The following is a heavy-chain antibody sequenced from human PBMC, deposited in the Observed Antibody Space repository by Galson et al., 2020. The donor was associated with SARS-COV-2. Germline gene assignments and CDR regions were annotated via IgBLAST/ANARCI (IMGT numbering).Heavy chain of an antibody. CDR2: IYHSGST. J-gene: IGHJ4*02. CDR1: DYSISSGYF. V-gene: IGHV4-38-2*02. D-gene: IGHD3-10*01. CDR3: ARDGSRRIVMEPQVKYKAGFDY. Sequence: ASETLSLTCTVSDYSISSGYFWAWVRQPPGKGLEWIASIYHSGSTYYNSSFKSRVTISVDTSKNQLFLSLSSVTATDTAGYYCARDGSRRIVMEPQVKYKAGFDYWGQGTLVTVSS.